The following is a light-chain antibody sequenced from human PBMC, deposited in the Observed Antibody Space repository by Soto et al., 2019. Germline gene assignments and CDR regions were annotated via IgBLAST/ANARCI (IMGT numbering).Light chain of an antibody. Sequence: DIQMTQSPSTLSASVGDRVTITCRASQSINTWLAWYQQKPGKAPKLLIYRASTLESGVPSRFSGSGSGTEFTLTISSLQPDDFSTYYCQLYNTYSGTFGPGTKVDI. J-gene: IGKJ3*01. CDR2: RAS. V-gene: IGKV1-5*03. CDR1: QSINTW. CDR3: QLYNTYSGT.